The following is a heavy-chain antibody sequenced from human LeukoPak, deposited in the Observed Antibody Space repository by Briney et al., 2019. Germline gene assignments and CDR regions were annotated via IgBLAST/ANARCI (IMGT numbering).Heavy chain of an antibody. CDR3: ARPSPYTGSYLSHFDY. D-gene: IGHD1-26*01. CDR2: SYYSGST. Sequence: PSETLSLTCTVSGGSISSSSYDGGGIRQPPGKGLEWIGSSYYSGSTYYNPALKSRFTISLDTSKNQFSLKLSSVNAADTALYYCARPSPYTGSYLSHFDYWGQGTLVSVSP. J-gene: IGHJ4*02. V-gene: IGHV4-39*01. CDR1: GGSISSSSYD.